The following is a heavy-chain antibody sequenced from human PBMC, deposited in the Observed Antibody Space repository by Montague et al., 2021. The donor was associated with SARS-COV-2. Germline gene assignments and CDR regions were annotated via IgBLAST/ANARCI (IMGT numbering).Heavy chain of an antibody. CDR2: INHSGST. D-gene: IGHD3-16*02. CDR1: GGSFSGYY. V-gene: IGHV4-34*01. CDR3: ARGQPPRITFGGIISYGLDV. Sequence: SETLSLTCAVYGGSFSGYYWTWIRQPPGKGLEWIGEINHSGSTNXNPSLKSRVTISVDAFKNQFSLKLRSVTAADTAVYYCARGQPPRITFGGIISYGLDVGGQGTTVTVSS. J-gene: IGHJ6*02.